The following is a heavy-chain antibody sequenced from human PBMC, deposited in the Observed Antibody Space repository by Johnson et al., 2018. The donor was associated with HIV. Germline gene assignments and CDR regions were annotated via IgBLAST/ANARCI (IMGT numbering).Heavy chain of an antibody. CDR1: GFTFSSYA. CDR3: ARDPRRKSGDGSSWAYDAFDI. D-gene: IGHD6-13*01. V-gene: IGHV3-23*04. Sequence: VQLVESGGGLVQPGGSLRLSCAASGFTFSSYAMSWVRQAPGKGLEWVSAISGSGGSTYYADSVKGRFTISRDNSKNTLYLQMNSLRAEDTAVYYCARDPRRKSGDGSSWAYDAFDIWGQGTMVTVSS. J-gene: IGHJ3*02. CDR2: ISGSGGST.